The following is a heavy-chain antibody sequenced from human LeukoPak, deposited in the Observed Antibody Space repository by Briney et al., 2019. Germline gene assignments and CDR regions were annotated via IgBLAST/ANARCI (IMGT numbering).Heavy chain of an antibody. V-gene: IGHV4-34*01. J-gene: IGHJ3*02. CDR2: INHSGST. CDR1: GGSFSGYY. CDR3: ALFGESDAFDI. Sequence: SETLSLTCAVYGGSFSGYYWSWIRQPRGKGLEWIGEINHSGSTNYNPSLKSRVTISVDTSKNQFSLKLSSVTAADTAVYYCALFGESDAFDIWGQGTMVTVSS. D-gene: IGHD3-10*01.